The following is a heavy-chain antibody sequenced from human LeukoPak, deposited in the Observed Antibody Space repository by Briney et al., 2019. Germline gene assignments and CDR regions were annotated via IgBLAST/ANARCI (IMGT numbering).Heavy chain of an antibody. CDR1: RGSVNSNSYY. J-gene: IGHJ4*02. V-gene: IGHV4-39*07. CDR3: ARDHEVSSSSFDY. CDR2: IYYSGNT. Sequence: SETLSLTCTVSRGSVNSNSYYWGWIRQPPGKGLEWIGTIYYSGNTYYNPSLESRVTISVDTSRNQFSLKLTSVTAADTAVYYCARDHEVSSSSFDYWGQGTLVTVYS. D-gene: IGHD6-6*01.